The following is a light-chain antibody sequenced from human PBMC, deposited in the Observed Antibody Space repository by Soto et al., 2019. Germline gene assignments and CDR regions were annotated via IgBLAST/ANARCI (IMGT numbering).Light chain of an antibody. CDR2: EVT. Sequence: QSALTQPASVSGSPGQSVTISCTGSNSDVGGYDFVSWYQHHPGKAPKLILYEVTKRPSGVSNRFSGSKSGNTASQTISGLQAEDDADYYCSLHTSTITLEVIFGGGTKLTVL. CDR3: SLHTSTITLEVI. V-gene: IGLV2-14*01. J-gene: IGLJ2*01. CDR1: NSDVGGYDF.